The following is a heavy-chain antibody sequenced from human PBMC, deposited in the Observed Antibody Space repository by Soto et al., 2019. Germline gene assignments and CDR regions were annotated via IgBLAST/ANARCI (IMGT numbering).Heavy chain of an antibody. CDR2: IYYRGNT. V-gene: IGHV4-39*02. CDR3: AREGGGYCSGGSCQVDY. J-gene: IGHJ4*02. D-gene: IGHD2-15*01. CDR1: GGSISSSSYY. Sequence: PSETLSLTCTVSGGSISSSSYYWGWIRQPPGKGLEWIGSIYYRGNTYYKPSLKSRINISVDTSKNKFSLKLSSVTAADTAVYYCAREGGGYCSGGSCQVDYWGQGTLVTVSS.